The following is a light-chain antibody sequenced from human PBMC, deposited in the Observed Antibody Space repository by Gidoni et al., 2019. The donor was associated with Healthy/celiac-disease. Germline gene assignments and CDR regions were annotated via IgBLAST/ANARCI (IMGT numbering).Light chain of an antibody. Sequence: DIVMTQSPDSLSVSLGERATINCKSSQSVLYSSNNKNYLAWYQQKPGQPPKLLIYWASTRESGVPDRFSGSGSGTDFTLTSSSLQAEDVAVYYCQQYYSNPYTFXQXTKLEIK. CDR2: WAS. V-gene: IGKV4-1*01. CDR1: QSVLYSSNNKNY. CDR3: QQYYSNPYT. J-gene: IGKJ2*01.